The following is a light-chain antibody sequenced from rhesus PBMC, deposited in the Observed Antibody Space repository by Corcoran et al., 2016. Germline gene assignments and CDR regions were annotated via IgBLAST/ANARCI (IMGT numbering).Light chain of an antibody. CDR3: QQDYTGPLT. J-gene: IGKJ4*01. V-gene: IGKV3-42*01. Sequence: EIVMTQSPATLSLSPGERATLTCRASQSVSSSLAWHHQKPGQAPKVLSYGAYTRATGIPDRFIGSEDATEFTRTISGLEPEDVGVYYCQQDYTGPLTFGGGTKVELK. CDR2: GAY. CDR1: QSVSSS.